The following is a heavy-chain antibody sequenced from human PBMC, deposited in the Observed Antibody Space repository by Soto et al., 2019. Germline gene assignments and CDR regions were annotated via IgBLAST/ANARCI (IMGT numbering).Heavy chain of an antibody. V-gene: IGHV1-46*01. CDR3: ARDVVEYCSGGPCPTPYYYMDV. CDR1: GFSFTNYY. Sequence: QVQLVQSGAEVKKPGASVKVSCKASGFSFTNYYVHWVRQAPGQGLEWMGIITPSCGTTNYSQKFQARVTIARDTSTSTVYKELSSLTSEDTAVYYCARDVVEYCSGGPCPTPYYYMDVWGKGTTVTVSS. CDR2: ITPSCGTT. J-gene: IGHJ6*03. D-gene: IGHD2-15*01.